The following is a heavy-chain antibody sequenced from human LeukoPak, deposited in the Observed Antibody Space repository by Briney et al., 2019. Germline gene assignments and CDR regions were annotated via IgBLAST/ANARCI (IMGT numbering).Heavy chain of an antibody. D-gene: IGHD5-24*01. CDR1: GFTFSSYG. CDR3: AKDHGYNLYY. CDR2: TRYDGSNK. J-gene: IGHJ4*02. Sequence: PGGSLRLSCAASGFTFSSYGMHWVRQAPGKGLEWVAFTRYDGSNKDYADSVKGRFTISRDNSKNTLYLQMDSLRAEDTAVYYCAKDHGYNLYYWGQGTLVTVSS. V-gene: IGHV3-30*02.